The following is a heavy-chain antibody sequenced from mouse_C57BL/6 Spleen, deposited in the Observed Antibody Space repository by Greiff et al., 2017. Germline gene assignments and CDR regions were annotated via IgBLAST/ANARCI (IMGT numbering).Heavy chain of an antibody. D-gene: IGHD1-1*01. Sequence: EVHLVESGGGLVQPGGSLSLSCAASGFTFPDYYMSWVRQPPGKALEWLGFISNKANGYTTEYSASVKGRFTISRDNSQSILYLQMEALRAEDSATYYCARSRSYYYSSSSSFDYWGQGTTLTVAS. J-gene: IGHJ2*01. V-gene: IGHV7-3*01. CDR1: GFTFPDYY. CDR2: ISNKANGYTT. CDR3: ARSRSYYYSSSSSFDY.